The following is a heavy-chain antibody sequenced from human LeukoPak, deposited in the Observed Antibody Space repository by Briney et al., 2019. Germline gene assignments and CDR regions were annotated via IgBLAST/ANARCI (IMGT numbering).Heavy chain of an antibody. V-gene: IGHV4-4*07. J-gene: IGHJ4*02. CDR2: IYTGGST. CDR1: GGSINSYY. Sequence: PSETLSLTCTVSGGSINSYYWTWIRQLAGKGLEWIERIYTGGSTNYNPSLESRVTMSVDTSKNQFSLKLNSVTAADTAVYYCARQEGGIVGPYWGQGTLVTVSS. CDR3: ARQEGGIVGPY. D-gene: IGHD1-26*01.